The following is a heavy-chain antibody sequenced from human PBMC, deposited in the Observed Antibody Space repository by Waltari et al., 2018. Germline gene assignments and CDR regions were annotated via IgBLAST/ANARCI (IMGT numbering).Heavy chain of an antibody. V-gene: IGHV2-5*01. D-gene: IGHD2-8*02. CDR1: GFSLSTSGVG. J-gene: IGHJ5*02. CDR3: AHGATEAFGYCTGGVCYRNWFDP. CDR2: IYWNDDK. Sequence: QITLKESGPTLVKPTQTLTLTCTFSGFSLSTSGVGVGWIRQPPGKALEWLALIYWNDDKRYSPSLKSRLTITKDTSKNQVVLTMTNMDPVDTATYYCAHGATEAFGYCTGGVCYRNWFDPWGQGTLVTVSS.